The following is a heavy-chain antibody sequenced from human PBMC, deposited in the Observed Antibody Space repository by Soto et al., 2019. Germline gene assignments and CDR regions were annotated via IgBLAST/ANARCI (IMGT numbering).Heavy chain of an antibody. D-gene: IGHD6-13*01. V-gene: IGHV1-3*01. CDR3: ARGHSSSWSADY. Sequence: QVQLVQSGAEVKKPGASVKVSCKASGYTFTSYAMHWVRQAPGQRLEWMGWINAGNGNTKYSQKFQGRVTITRDTSASTAYMELSSLRSEDTAVYYCARGHSSSWSADYWGQGTLVTVSS. CDR2: INAGNGNT. J-gene: IGHJ4*02. CDR1: GYTFTSYA.